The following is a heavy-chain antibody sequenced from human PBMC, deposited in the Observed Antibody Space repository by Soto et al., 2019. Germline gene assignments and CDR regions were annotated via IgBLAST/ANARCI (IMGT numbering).Heavy chain of an antibody. Sequence: QITLKESGPPLMKPTQTLTLTCTFSGFSLSTSGVGVGWIRQPPGKALEWLALIYWDDDKRYSPSLKSRLTITKDTSKNQVVLTMTNMDPVDTATYYCAHRELTAEWENSDYWGQGTLVTVSS. J-gene: IGHJ4*02. CDR2: IYWDDDK. CDR3: AHRELTAEWENSDY. V-gene: IGHV2-5*02. D-gene: IGHD1-26*01. CDR1: GFSLSTSGVG.